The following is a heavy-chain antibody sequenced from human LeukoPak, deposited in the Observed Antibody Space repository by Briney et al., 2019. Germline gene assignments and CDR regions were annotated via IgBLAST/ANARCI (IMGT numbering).Heavy chain of an antibody. Sequence: SETLSLTCTVSGGSISSSSYYWGWIRQPPGKGLEWIGTIYYFESSYCNPSLKTRVTISVDTSKNQFSLKLSSVTAADTAVYYCARRRAATIDYWGQGTLVTVSS. J-gene: IGHJ4*02. CDR2: IYYFESS. CDR3: ARRRAATIDY. CDR1: GGSISSSSYY. D-gene: IGHD6-25*01. V-gene: IGHV4-39*01.